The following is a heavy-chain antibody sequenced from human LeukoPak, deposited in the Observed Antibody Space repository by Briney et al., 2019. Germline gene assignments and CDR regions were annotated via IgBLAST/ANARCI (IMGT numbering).Heavy chain of an antibody. D-gene: IGHD3-10*01. CDR2: IISTANAI. Sequence: GSLRLSCAASGFTFSSYSMNWVRQAPGKGLEWISYIISTANAIYYADSVKGRFTISRDNAKNSVHLQMNSLRAEDTAVYYCARDSSWSFDYWGQGTLVTVSS. CDR3: ARDSSWSFDY. CDR1: GFTFSSYS. V-gene: IGHV3-48*01. J-gene: IGHJ4*02.